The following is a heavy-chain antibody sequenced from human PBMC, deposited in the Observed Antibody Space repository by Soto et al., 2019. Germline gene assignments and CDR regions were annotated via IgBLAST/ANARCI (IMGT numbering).Heavy chain of an antibody. CDR1: GFTFSTYT. Sequence: GGSLRLSCAASGFTFSTYTMTWVRQAPGRGLEFVSHISSSGGAIFYAESVKGRFTVSRDNAKNSLYLQMNSLRDEDTAVYFCARDHGGSTWFVGVYYFFGMDVWGQGTAVTV. CDR3: ARDHGGSTWFVGVYYFFGMDV. V-gene: IGHV3-48*02. CDR2: ISSSGGAI. D-gene: IGHD6-13*01. J-gene: IGHJ6*02.